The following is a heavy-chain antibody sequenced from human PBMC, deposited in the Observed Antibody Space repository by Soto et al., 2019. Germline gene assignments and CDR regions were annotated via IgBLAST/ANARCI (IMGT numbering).Heavy chain of an antibody. J-gene: IGHJ4*02. V-gene: IGHV4-59*08. CDR3: ARHVNRGAIFDY. CDR1: GGSISSYY. Sequence: SETLSLTCAVSGGSISSYYWSWIRQPPGKGLEWIGYINYSGSTTYNPSLRSRVTISVDTSKNQLSLKLSSVTAADTAVYYCARHVNRGAIFDYWGQGTLVTVSS. CDR2: INYSGST. D-gene: IGHD3-3*01.